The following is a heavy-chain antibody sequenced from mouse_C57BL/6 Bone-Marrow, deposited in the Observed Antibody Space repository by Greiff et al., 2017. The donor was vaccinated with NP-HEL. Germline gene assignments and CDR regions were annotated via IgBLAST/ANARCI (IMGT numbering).Heavy chain of an antibody. CDR1: GFSLTSYG. V-gene: IGHV2-6-1*01. Sequence: VKLQESGPGLVAPSQSLSITCTVSGFSLTSYGVHWVRQPPGKGLEWLVVIWSDGSTTYNSALKSRLSISKDNSKSQVFLKMNSLQTDDTAMYYCARQHSNYGYAMDYWGQGTSVTVSS. CDR3: ARQHSNYGYAMDY. J-gene: IGHJ4*01. D-gene: IGHD2-5*01. CDR2: IWSDGST.